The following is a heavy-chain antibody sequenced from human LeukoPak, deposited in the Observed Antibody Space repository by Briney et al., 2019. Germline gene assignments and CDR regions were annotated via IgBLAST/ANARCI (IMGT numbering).Heavy chain of an antibody. CDR1: GFTLSHYA. CDR2: IGGGGGST. J-gene: IGHJ4*02. Sequence: GGSLRLSRSMSGFTLSHYAMSWVRQAPGKGLEWVSTIGGGGGSTDYTDSVKGRFTISRDNSKNTLYLQMSSLGAEDTAVYYCAKGHRYCTSGNCNSAIDYWGQGTLVTVSS. V-gene: IGHV3-23*01. CDR3: AKGHRYCTSGNCNSAIDY. D-gene: IGHD2-15*01.